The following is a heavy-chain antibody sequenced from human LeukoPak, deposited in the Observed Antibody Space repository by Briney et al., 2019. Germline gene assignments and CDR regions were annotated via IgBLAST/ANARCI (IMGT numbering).Heavy chain of an antibody. Sequence: GGSVRLSCAASGFTFSSYSMNWVRQAPGKGLEWVSYISSSSSTIYYADSVKGRFTISRDNAKNSLYLQMNSLRAEDTAVYYCARGGVYSSGWYVDYWGQGTLVTVSS. CDR2: ISSSSSTI. V-gene: IGHV3-48*04. J-gene: IGHJ4*02. D-gene: IGHD6-19*01. CDR1: GFTFSSYS. CDR3: ARGGVYSSGWYVDY.